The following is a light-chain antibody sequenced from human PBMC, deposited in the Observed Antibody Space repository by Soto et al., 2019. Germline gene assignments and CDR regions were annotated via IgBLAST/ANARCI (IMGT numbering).Light chain of an antibody. CDR1: SGDIGTYNR. V-gene: IGLV2-18*02. Sequence: QSALTQPPSVSGSPGQSVTISCTGTSGDIGTYNRVSWYQQTPGTAPKVMIYEVSNRPSGVPDRFSGSQSGNTASLTISGLQAEDEADYYCSSYTTSTLVFGGGTKLTVL. CDR3: SSYTTSTLV. CDR2: EVS. J-gene: IGLJ2*01.